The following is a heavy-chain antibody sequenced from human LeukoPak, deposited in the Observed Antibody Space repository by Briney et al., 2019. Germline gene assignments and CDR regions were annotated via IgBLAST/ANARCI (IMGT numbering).Heavy chain of an antibody. CDR1: GFTVSSNY. CDR3: ARDLREHGVFDI. Sequence: GGSLRLSCAASGFTVSSNYMTWVRQAPGKGLEWVSEIYSDGSTYYAASVKGRFSISRDNSKNTVYLQMNRLRAEDTAVYYCARDLREHGVFDIWGQGTMVTVSS. CDR2: IYSDGST. J-gene: IGHJ3*02. D-gene: IGHD1-26*01. V-gene: IGHV3-53*01.